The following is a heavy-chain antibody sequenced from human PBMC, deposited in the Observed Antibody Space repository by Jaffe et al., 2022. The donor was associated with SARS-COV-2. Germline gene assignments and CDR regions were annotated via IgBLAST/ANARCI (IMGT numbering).Heavy chain of an antibody. CDR1: GFTFSTYG. J-gene: IGHJ6*02. D-gene: IGHD2-15*01. CDR3: VKDQGSGCSGGSCFRLYYYYYGMDA. V-gene: IGHV3-64D*09. Sequence: EVQLVESGGGLVQPGGSLRLSCSASGFTFSTYGMHWVRQAPGKGLEYVSTISSNGDSTYYADSVKGRFTISRDNSKNTLYLQMSSLRPEDTAVYYCVKDQGSGCSGGSCFRLYYYYYGMDAWGQGTTVTVSS. CDR2: ISSNGDST.